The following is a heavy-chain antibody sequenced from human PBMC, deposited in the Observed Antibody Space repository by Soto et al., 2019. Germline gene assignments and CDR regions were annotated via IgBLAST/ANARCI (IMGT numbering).Heavy chain of an antibody. Sequence: SETLSLTCTVSGGSISSYYWSWIRQPPGKGLEWIGYIYYSGSTNYNPSLKSRVTISVDTSKNQFSLKLSSVTAADTAVYYWAKMRLGYYYGMDVWGQGTTVTVSS. CDR1: GGSISSYY. V-gene: IGHV4-59*01. J-gene: IGHJ6*02. CDR3: AKMRLGYYYGMDV. CDR2: IYYSGST. D-gene: IGHD3-16*01.